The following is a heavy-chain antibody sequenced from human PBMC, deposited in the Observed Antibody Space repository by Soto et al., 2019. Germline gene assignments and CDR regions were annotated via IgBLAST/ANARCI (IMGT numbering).Heavy chain of an antibody. V-gene: IGHV3-23*01. CDR1: GFIFENFG. CDR3: AKNQGVELVPLATVDWFDP. D-gene: IGHD1-26*01. CDR2: ISGSGFKK. J-gene: IGHJ5*02. Sequence: PXGSLLLSCAASGFIFENFGMSWVRQAPGKGLEWISSISGSGFKKYYADSVKGRFTISRDNSKSTVYLELNNLSAEDTAVYHCAKNQGVELVPLATVDWFDPWGQGSVVTVSS.